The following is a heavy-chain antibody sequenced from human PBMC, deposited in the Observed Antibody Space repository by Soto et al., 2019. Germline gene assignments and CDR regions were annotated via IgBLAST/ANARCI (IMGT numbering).Heavy chain of an antibody. V-gene: IGHV3-33*01. CDR1: GFNFNNYG. CDR3: ARVKRPVTPTFDY. J-gene: IGHJ4*02. CDR2: IWFDGSSK. D-gene: IGHD4-17*01. Sequence: QVQLVESGGGVVQPGRSLRLSCTASGFNFNNYGMHWVRQAPGEGLEWLAVIWFDGSSKYYADSVRGRFTISRDNSKNTVYLQMNSLRAEDTAMYYCARVKRPVTPTFDYWGQGTLVTVSS.